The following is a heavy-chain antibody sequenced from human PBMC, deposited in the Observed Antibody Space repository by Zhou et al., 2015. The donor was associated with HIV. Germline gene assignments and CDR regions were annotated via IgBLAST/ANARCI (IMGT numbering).Heavy chain of an antibody. D-gene: IGHD3-3*01. J-gene: IGHJ5*02. V-gene: IGHV1-69*06. Sequence: QVQLVQSGAEVKKPGASVKVSCKASGYTFTSYDINWVRQAPGQGFEWIGGIIVDSTTYAPKFQGRVSISADTSTHIVYLELTRLTSEDTAIYYCARDSGSIDGVLLGWFDPWGQGTPVTVSS. CDR1: GYTFTSYD. CDR3: ARDSGSIDGVLLGWFDP. CDR2: IIVDST.